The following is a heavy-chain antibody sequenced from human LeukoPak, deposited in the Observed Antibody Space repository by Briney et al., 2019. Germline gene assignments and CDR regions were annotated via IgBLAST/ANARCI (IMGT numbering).Heavy chain of an antibody. CDR2: INPSGGST. V-gene: IGHV1-46*01. CDR1: GYTFTSYY. J-gene: IGHJ4*02. CDR3: ARDPGHGSGSLDY. D-gene: IGHD3-10*01. Sequence: ASVKVSCKASGYTFTSYYMHWVRQAPGQGLEWMGIINPSGGSTSDAQNFQGRVTMTRDTSTSSVYMELSSLRSEDTAVYYCARDPGHGSGSLDYWGQGTLVTVSS.